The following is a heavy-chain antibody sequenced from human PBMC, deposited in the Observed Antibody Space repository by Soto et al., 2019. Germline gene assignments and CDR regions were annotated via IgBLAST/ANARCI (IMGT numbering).Heavy chain of an antibody. V-gene: IGHV1-18*04. Sequence: QVQLVQSGAELKKPGASVKVSCKTSGYTFSNYAISWVRQAPGQGLEWMSWISSYNSNNGDTKSAQMLQGRVTMTIDTSATTAYMELRSLRSDDTAVYYCARAELERGEVGYFGMDVWGQGTTVTVSS. CDR1: GYTFSNYA. CDR2: ISSYNSNNGDT. CDR3: ARAELERGEVGYFGMDV. J-gene: IGHJ6*02. D-gene: IGHD1-1*01.